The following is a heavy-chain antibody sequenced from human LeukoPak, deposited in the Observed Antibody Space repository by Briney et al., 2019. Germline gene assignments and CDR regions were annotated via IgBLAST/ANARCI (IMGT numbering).Heavy chain of an antibody. V-gene: IGHV3-7*01. CDR1: GFTFNRCW. J-gene: IGHJ4*02. D-gene: IGHD6-13*01. CDR2: INPDGRDT. Sequence: PGGSLRLSCVVSGFTFNRCWMNWVRQAPGKGLEWVAHINPDGRDTYYVDSVKGRFTISRGNAQNSMYLQMNSLRAEDTAVYFCASQYTSSRIFDDWGQGTLVTVSS. CDR3: ASQYTSSRIFDD.